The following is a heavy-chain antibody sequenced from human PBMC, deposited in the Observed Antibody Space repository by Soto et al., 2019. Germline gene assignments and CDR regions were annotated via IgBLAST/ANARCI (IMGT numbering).Heavy chain of an antibody. V-gene: IGHV3-23*01. CDR1: GFSFSSYD. CDR3: AKHPIFGVVTHYFAH. CDR2: ISGSGGDT. J-gene: IGHJ4*02. D-gene: IGHD3-3*01. Sequence: EVQLLESGGTLVQPGGSLRLSFVVSGFSFSSYDIGLVRQAPGKGLELVSSISGSGGDTYYGDSVKGRFTISRDNYKNTLYLEANSLTAEDTAVYYCAKHPIFGVVTHYFAHWGKGTMVTVSS.